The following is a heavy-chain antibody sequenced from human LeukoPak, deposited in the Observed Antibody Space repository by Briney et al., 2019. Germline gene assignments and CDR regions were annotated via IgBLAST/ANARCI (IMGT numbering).Heavy chain of an antibody. Sequence: ASVKVSCKASGGTFSSYAISWVRQAPGQGLEWMGGIIPIFGTANYAQKFQGRVTITADESTSTVYMELSSLRSEDTAVYYCASAEGRSTRGPRLGYCSSTSCALYYYYYMDVWGKGTTVTVSS. CDR2: IIPIFGTA. CDR3: ASAEGRSTRGPRLGYCSSTSCALYYYYYMDV. CDR1: GGTFSSYA. D-gene: IGHD2-2*01. V-gene: IGHV1-69*13. J-gene: IGHJ6*03.